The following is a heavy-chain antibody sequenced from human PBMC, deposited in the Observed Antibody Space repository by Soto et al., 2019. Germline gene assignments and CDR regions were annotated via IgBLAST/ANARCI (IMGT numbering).Heavy chain of an antibody. J-gene: IGHJ4*02. CDR2: ISAYDGNT. CDR1: GYTFTSYG. CDR3: ARDTNPADFFDY. V-gene: IGHV1-18*04. D-gene: IGHD2-8*01. Sequence: QVQLVQSGAEVKKPGASVKVSCKAFGYTFTSYGISWVRQAPGQGLEWMGWISAYDGNTNYAQKLQGRVTMTTDTSMSTAYTELRSLRSDDTAVYYCARDTNPADFFDYWGQGTLVTVSS.